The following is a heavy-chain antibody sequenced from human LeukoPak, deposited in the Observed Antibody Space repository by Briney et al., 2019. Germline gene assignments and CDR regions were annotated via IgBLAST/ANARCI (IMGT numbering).Heavy chain of an antibody. J-gene: IGHJ6*03. Sequence: GGSLRLSCAASGFTFSSYAMHWVRQAPGKGLEWVAVISYDGSNKYYADSVKGRFTISRDNSKNTLYLQMNSLRAEDTAVYYCARDLHCSGGSCYSGDYYYYMDVWGKGTTVTVSS. CDR1: GFTFSSYA. CDR3: ARDLHCSGGSCYSGDYYYYMDV. D-gene: IGHD2-15*01. V-gene: IGHV3-30*01. CDR2: ISYDGSNK.